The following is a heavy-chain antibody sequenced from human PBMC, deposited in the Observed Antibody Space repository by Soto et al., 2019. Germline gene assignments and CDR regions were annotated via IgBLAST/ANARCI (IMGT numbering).Heavy chain of an antibody. CDR2: ISPKFGRT. V-gene: IGHV1-18*01. CDR1: DYIFLAYG. Sequence: QVQLVQSGPEVKKAGASVKVSCTAPTDYIFLAYGFDWVRQAPGQGLEWMGWISPKFGRTNYARNLQDIFTMTTDVSTKTVSMELRDLRSDDTAVYYCARDDCNGGSCDGGHYLDLWGRGTPISVSS. J-gene: IGHJ2*01. CDR3: ARDDCNGGSCDGGHYLDL. D-gene: IGHD2-15*01.